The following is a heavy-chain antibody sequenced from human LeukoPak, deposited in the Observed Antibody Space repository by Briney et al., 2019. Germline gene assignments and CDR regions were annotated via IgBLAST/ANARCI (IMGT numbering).Heavy chain of an antibody. CDR1: GFTFSSYG. V-gene: IGHV3-30*18. D-gene: IGHD4-17*01. Sequence: PRGSLRLSCTASGFTFSSYGMHWVRQAPGKGLEWVAVISHDGNDKHYADSVKGRFTISRDNSKNTLYLQMKSLREDTAGYYCAKGDLYGDYVLDYWGQGALVTVS. J-gene: IGHJ4*02. CDR3: AKGDLYGDYVLDY. CDR2: ISHDGNDK.